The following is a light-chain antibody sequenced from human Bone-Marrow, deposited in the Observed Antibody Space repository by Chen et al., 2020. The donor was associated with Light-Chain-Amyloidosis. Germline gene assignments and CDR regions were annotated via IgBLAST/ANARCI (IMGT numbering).Light chain of an antibody. V-gene: IGKV1-5*03. J-gene: IGKJ1*01. CDR3: QQYNSHSRT. CDR1: ESVSDW. Sequence: DIQMTQSPSTLSASVGDRVIITCRASESVSDWLAWYQQKPGKAPKLLIYKTSSLETGVPSRFSGSGSETEFTLTISSLQPDDFATYYCQQYNSHSRTFGQGTKVEVK. CDR2: KTS.